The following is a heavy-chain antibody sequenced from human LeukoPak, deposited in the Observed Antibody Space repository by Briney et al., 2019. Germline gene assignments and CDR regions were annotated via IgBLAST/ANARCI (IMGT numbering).Heavy chain of an antibody. Sequence: ASVKVPCKASGYTFTSYGISWVRQAPGQGLEWMGWINPNNDYTYYAQKFQGRVTLTRDTSISTVYMELTRLTSDDTALYYCAVAPGDYWGQGTLLIVSA. CDR3: AVAPGDY. V-gene: IGHV1-2*02. J-gene: IGHJ4*02. CDR1: GYTFTSYG. CDR2: INPNNDYT. D-gene: IGHD3-16*01.